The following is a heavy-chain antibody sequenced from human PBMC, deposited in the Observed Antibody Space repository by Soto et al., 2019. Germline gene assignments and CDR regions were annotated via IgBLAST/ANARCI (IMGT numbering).Heavy chain of an antibody. CDR3: AREVVGPTTNWFDP. CDR2: ISSVSSYI. CDR1: GFMFGSHT. J-gene: IGHJ5*02. V-gene: IGHV3-21*06. D-gene: IGHD1-26*01. Sequence: EVQLVESGGGLVKPGGSLRLSCAAYGFMFGSHTMTWVRQAPGKALEWVASISSVSSYIYYADSVKGRFTISRDNAKDSLYLQMDSLRAEDTAVYFCAREVVGPTTNWFDPWGQGTLVTVSS.